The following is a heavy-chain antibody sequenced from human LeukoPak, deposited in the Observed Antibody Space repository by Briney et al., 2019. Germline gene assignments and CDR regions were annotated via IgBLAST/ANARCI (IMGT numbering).Heavy chain of an antibody. V-gene: IGHV4-34*01. J-gene: IGHJ6*02. CDR2: INHSGST. D-gene: IGHD4-17*01. CDR1: GGSFSGYY. Sequence: PSETLSLTCAVYGGSFSGYYWSWIRQPPGKGLEWIGEINHSGSTNYNPSLKSRVAISVDTSKNRFSLKLSSVTAADTAVYYCARCCGDSPYGMDVWGQGTTVTVSS. CDR3: ARCCGDSPYGMDV.